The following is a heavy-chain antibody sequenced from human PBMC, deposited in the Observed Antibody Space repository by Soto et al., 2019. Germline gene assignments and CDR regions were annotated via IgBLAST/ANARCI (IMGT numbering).Heavy chain of an antibody. CDR3: ARERLIGPQYYFDS. J-gene: IGHJ4*02. V-gene: IGHV3-11*04. CDR1: GFTFSDYH. D-gene: IGHD3-22*01. Sequence: KTGGSLRLSCAASGFTFSDYHMNWIRQAPGKGLERVSYISSSGSTIYYADSVKGRFTISRDNAKNSLYLQMNRLRAEDTAVYYCARERLIGPQYYFDSWGQGTLVTVSS. CDR2: ISSSGSTI.